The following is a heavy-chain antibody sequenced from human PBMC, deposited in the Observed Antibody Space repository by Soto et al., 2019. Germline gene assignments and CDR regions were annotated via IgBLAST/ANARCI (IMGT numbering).Heavy chain of an antibody. J-gene: IGHJ6*02. CDR2: IYWDDDK. Sequence: QITLKESGPTLVKPTQTLTLTCTFSGFSLSTSGVGVGWIRQPPGKALEWLALIYWDDDKRYSPSLKSRLTITKDTSKNQVVLTMTNMDPVDTATYYCAHTSNWYSGIYYYYGMDVWGQGTTVTVSS. V-gene: IGHV2-5*02. D-gene: IGHD6-13*01. CDR3: AHTSNWYSGIYYYYGMDV. CDR1: GFSLSTSGVG.